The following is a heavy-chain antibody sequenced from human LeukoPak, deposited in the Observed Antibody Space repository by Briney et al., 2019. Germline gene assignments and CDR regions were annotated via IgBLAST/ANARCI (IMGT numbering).Heavy chain of an antibody. D-gene: IGHD3-22*01. V-gene: IGHV1-69*13. J-gene: IGHJ4*02. CDR1: RGTFSSYS. CDR2: IIPIFGTA. CDR3: ARALKYYYDSSGLTLLDY. Sequence: SVKVSCKASRGTFSSYSISWVRQAPGQGLEWMGGIIPIFGTANYAQKFQGRVTVTADESTSTAYMELSSLRAEDTAVYYCARALKYYYDSSGLTLLDYWGQGTLVTVSS.